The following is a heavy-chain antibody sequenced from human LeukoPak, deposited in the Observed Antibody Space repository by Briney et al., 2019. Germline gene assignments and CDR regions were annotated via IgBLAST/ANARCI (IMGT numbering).Heavy chain of an antibody. CDR3: ARPQHGDLYAFDI. Sequence: GGSLRLSCAASGFNFSSFWMHWVRQAPGKGLVWVSRVNGDGSSTTYADSVKGRFTISRDSAKNTVYLQMNSLRAEDTAVYYCARPQHGDLYAFDIWGHGTMVTVSS. V-gene: IGHV3-74*01. CDR2: VNGDGSST. J-gene: IGHJ3*02. CDR1: GFNFSSFW. D-gene: IGHD4-17*01.